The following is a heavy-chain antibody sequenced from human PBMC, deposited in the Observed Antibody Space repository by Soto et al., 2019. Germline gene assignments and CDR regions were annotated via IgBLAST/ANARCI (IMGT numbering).Heavy chain of an antibody. J-gene: IGHJ4*02. CDR3: ARDNVTHPYDYIWGSYRPVGVDY. CDR1: GFTFSSYS. CDR2: ISSSSSYI. V-gene: IGHV3-21*01. Sequence: GGSLRLSCAASGFTFSSYSMNWVRQAPGKGLEWVSSISSSSSYIYYADSVKGRFTISRDNAKNALYLQMNSLRAEDTAVYYCARDNVTHPYDYIWGSYRPVGVDYWGQGTLVTVSS. D-gene: IGHD3-16*02.